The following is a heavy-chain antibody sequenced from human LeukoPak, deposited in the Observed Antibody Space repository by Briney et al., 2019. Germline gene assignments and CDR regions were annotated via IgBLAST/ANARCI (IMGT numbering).Heavy chain of an antibody. J-gene: IGHJ6*03. CDR1: ELNFKTHA. V-gene: IGHV3-30*14. CDR3: ARDRGTTSLGYYYYYMDV. CDR2: LSFDASGR. Sequence: GGSLRLSCVVSELNFKTHAMHWVRQAPGKGLEWVAGLSFDASGRNYADSVKGRFTISRDNSKNTLYLQMNSLRAEDTAVYYCARDRGTTSLGYYYYYMDVWGKGTTVTVSS. D-gene: IGHD1-7*01.